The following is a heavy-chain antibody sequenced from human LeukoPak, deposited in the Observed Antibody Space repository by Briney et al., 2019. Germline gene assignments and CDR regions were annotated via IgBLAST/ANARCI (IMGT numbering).Heavy chain of an antibody. CDR1: GFTFSSYG. CDR2: ISYDGGKR. D-gene: IGHD3-10*01. V-gene: IGHV3-30*18. J-gene: IGHJ4*02. CDR3: AKSGSGYYYGSGSYLVDF. Sequence: PARSLRLSCAASGFTFSSYGIHWVRQAPGKGLEWVADISYDGGKRYYADSVKGRFTISRDNTNNTLYLQMNSLRAEDTAVYYCAKSGSGYYYGSGSYLVDFWGQGTLVTVSS.